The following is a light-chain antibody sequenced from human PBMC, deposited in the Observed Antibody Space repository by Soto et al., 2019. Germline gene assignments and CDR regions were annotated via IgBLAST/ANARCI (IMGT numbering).Light chain of an antibody. CDR1: QSVSNN. Sequence: VMSQSPVTLSVSAGERATLSCMASQSVSNNLAWYQQKPGQAPRLLIYGASSRDTGIPDRFSGSGTGTDFTLTISRLEPEDFAVYYCQQYGNSPQTFGQGTKVDIK. J-gene: IGKJ1*01. V-gene: IGKV3-20*01. CDR3: QQYGNSPQT. CDR2: GAS.